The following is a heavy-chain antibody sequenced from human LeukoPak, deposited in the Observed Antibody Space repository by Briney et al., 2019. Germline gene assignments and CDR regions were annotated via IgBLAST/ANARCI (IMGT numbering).Heavy chain of an antibody. Sequence: SETLSLTCIVSGGSISSYYWSWIRQPPGKGLEWIGHIYHSGSTNYNPSLKSRVTILVDTSKNQFSLKLSSVTAADTVVYYCARHYKPLPHAFDIWGQGTMVTVSS. J-gene: IGHJ3*02. CDR1: GGSISSYY. D-gene: IGHD3-10*01. V-gene: IGHV4-59*08. CDR2: IYHSGST. CDR3: ARHYKPLPHAFDI.